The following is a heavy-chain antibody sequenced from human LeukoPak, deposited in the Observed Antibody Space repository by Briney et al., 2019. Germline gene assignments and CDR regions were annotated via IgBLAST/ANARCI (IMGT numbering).Heavy chain of an antibody. D-gene: IGHD6-6*01. Sequence: PGRSLRLSCAASGFTFSNFGMHWVRQAPGKGLEWVALIWYDGTNKYYADSVKGRFTICRDNSKNTLFLQMNSLRPEDTAVYYCARKWYSSSSVDYWGQGTLVTVSS. CDR3: ARKWYSSSSVDY. J-gene: IGHJ4*02. CDR2: IWYDGTNK. CDR1: GFTFSNFG. V-gene: IGHV3-33*01.